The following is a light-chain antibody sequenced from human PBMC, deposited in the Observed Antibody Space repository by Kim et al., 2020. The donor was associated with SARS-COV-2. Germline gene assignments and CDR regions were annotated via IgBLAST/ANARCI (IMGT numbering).Light chain of an antibody. CDR1: QGIRSR. CDR2: SAS. CDR3: LQADIVPYT. J-gene: IGKJ2*01. V-gene: IGKV1-12*01. Sequence: DIQMTQSPSSVSTSVGDSATITCRASQGIRSRLAWYQQKPGKAPKLLISSASTVQSGVPSRFNGRGSGTDFTLTISSLQPEDFATYYCLQADIVPYTCGQGPKREI.